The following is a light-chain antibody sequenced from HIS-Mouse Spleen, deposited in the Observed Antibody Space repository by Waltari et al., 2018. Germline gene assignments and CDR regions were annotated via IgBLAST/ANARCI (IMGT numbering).Light chain of an antibody. J-gene: IGLJ3*02. V-gene: IGLV6-57*02. CDR2: EDN. CDR1: SCSIASNY. CDR3: QSYDSSNWV. Sequence: NFMLTQPHSVSESPGKTVTISCTGSSCSIASNYVPWYQQRPGSAPTTVIYEDNQRPSGVPDRFSGSIDSSSNSASLTISGLKTEDEADYYCQSYDSSNWVFGGGTKLTVL.